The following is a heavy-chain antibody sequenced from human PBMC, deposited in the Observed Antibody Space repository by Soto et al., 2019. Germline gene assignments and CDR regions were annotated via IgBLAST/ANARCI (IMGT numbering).Heavy chain of an antibody. J-gene: IGHJ4*02. V-gene: IGHV3-9*01. D-gene: IGHD2-15*01. CDR3: ARGGPDGFCSGGRCYYDS. CDR2: ISWNSNIV. CDR1: GFTFDDYA. Sequence: EVHLVESGGGLVQPGRSLRLYCAASGFTFDDYAMYWVRRVPGKGLEWVSSISWNSNIVGYVDSVKGRFTISRDNAKNSLYLQMNSLRPEDTALYYCARGGPDGFCSGGRCYYDSWGQGTLVSVSS.